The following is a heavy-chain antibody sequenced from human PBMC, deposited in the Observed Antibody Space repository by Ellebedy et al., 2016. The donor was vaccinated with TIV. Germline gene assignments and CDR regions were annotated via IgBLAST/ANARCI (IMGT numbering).Heavy chain of an antibody. Sequence: GESLKISCKGSGSSFTSYWISWVRQMPGKGLEWMGRVDPSDSYTNYSPSFQGQVTISADKSISTAYLQWSSLKASDTAMYYCARIPYYYESSGPRFLDYWGQGTLVTVSA. CDR3: ARIPYYYESSGPRFLDY. D-gene: IGHD3-22*01. CDR1: GSSFTSYW. CDR2: VDPSDSYT. J-gene: IGHJ4*02. V-gene: IGHV5-10-1*04.